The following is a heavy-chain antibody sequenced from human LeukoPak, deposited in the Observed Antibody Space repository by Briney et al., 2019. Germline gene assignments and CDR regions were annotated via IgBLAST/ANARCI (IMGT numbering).Heavy chain of an antibody. J-gene: IGHJ5*02. CDR2: IYYSGGT. CDR3: ARHFPPPRLLKFDP. CDR1: GGSISSSSYY. D-gene: IGHD2-21*01. V-gene: IGHV4-39*01. Sequence: PSETLSLTCTVSGGSISSSSYYWGWIRQPPGKGLEWIGSIYYSGGTYYNPSLKSRVTISVDTSKNQFSLKLSSVTAADTAVYYCARHFPPPRLLKFDPWGQGTLVTVSS.